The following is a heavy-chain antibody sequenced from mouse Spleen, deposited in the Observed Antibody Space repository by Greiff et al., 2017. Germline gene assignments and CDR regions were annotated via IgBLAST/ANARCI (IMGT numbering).Heavy chain of an antibody. D-gene: IGHD1-1*02. CDR1: GFTFSSYA. CDR3: ARQGGRLVYYFDY. V-gene: IGHV5-9*01. J-gene: IGHJ2*01. CDR2: ISSGGGNT. Sequence: EVMLVESGGGLVKLGGSLKLSCAASGFTFSSYAMSWVRQTPEKRLEWVATISSGGGNTYYPDSVKGRFTISRDNAKNTLYLQMSSLKSEDTAMYYCARQGGRLVYYFDYWGQGTTLTVSS.